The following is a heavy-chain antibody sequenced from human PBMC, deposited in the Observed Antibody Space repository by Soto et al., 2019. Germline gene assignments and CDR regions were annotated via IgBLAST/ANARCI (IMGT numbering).Heavy chain of an antibody. CDR3: DSSNTGYNWNYFDN. D-gene: IGHD1-20*01. J-gene: IGHJ4*02. Sequence: SETLSLTCAVSGGSISGSYYYWGWLRQSPGRGPEWIGSVFYTGFTSYNPSLESRVSVSVDTSKNQFSLKVSAVTAADTAVYYCDSSNTGYNWNYFDNWGQGALVTVSS. CDR1: GGSISGSYYY. V-gene: IGHV4-39*01. CDR2: VFYTGFT.